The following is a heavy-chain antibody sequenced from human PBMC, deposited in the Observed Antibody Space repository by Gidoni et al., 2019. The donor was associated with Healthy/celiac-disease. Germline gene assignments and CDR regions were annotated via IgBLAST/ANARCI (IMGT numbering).Heavy chain of an antibody. CDR1: GGSISRGGYY. V-gene: IGHV4-31*03. CDR3: ARDRYSTRGYYYYGMDV. D-gene: IGHD1-1*01. J-gene: IGHJ6*02. Sequence: QVQLQESGPGLVKPSQTLSLTCTVSGGSISRGGYYWGWIRQHPGKGLEWIGYIYYSGSTYYNPSLKSRVTISVDTSKNQFSLKLSSVTAADTAVYYCARDRYSTRGYYYYGMDVWGQGTTVTVSS. CDR2: IYYSGST.